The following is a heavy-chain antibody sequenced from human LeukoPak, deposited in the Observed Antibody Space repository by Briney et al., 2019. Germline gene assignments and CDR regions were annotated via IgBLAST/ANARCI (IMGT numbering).Heavy chain of an antibody. V-gene: IGHV3-74*01. CDR1: GFSFSSYW. Sequence: PGGSLRLSCAASGFSFSSYWMHWVRHAPGNGLVWVSRINGDGSIIGYADSVKGRFTISRDNAKNTLYLQMNSLRADDTAMYYCASMTTVALDDAFDLWGQGTMVTVSS. CDR2: INGDGSII. D-gene: IGHD4-23*01. CDR3: ASMTTVALDDAFDL. J-gene: IGHJ3*01.